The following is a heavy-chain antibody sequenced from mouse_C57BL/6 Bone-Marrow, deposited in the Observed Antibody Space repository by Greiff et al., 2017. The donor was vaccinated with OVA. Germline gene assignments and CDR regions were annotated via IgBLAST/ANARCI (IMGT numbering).Heavy chain of an antibody. CDR2: IYPGDGDT. CDR1: GYAFSSSW. Sequence: LQESGPELVKPGASVKISCKASGYAFSSSWMNWVKQRPGKGLEWIGRIYPGDGDTNYNGKFKGKATLTADKSSSTAYMQLSSLTSEDSAVYFCARSDHDYGGFAYWGQGTLVTVSA. J-gene: IGHJ3*01. V-gene: IGHV1-82*01. D-gene: IGHD2-4*01. CDR3: ARSDHDYGGFAY.